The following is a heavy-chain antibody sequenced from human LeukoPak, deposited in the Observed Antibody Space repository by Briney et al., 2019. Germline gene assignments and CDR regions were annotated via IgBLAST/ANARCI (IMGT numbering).Heavy chain of an antibody. CDR3: AHRRDSSGYQYSYWFAP. CDR1: GFALTTSAPG. Sequence: SGPTLVNPTQTLTLTHTFSGFALTTSAPGVGSIRQPPGKALESLPLNTWDDQKVYSPSLQSRHSSTTDTSQNQVVLTMTNVDAVDIATYYCAHRRDSSGYQYSYWFAPWGQGTLVTVSS. J-gene: IGHJ5*02. V-gene: IGHV2-5*02. D-gene: IGHD3-22*01. CDR2: NTWDDQK.